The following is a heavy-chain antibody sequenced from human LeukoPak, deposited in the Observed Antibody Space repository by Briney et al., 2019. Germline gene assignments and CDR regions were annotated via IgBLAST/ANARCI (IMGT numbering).Heavy chain of an antibody. CDR3: ARLGYYDFWSGYY. J-gene: IGHJ4*02. CDR2: ISSSSSTI. CDR1: GFIFSTYS. Sequence: PGGSLRLSCAASGFIFSTYSMNWVRQAPGKGLEWIAYISSSSSTIYYAESVKGRFIISRDNAENSVYLQMNSLRVEDTAVYYCARLGYYDFWSGYYWGQGTLVTVSS. D-gene: IGHD3-3*01. V-gene: IGHV3-48*04.